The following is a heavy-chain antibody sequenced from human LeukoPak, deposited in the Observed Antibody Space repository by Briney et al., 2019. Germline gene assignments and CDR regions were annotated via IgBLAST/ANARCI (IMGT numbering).Heavy chain of an antibody. CDR2: IKQDGNEK. CDR3: ARGRGYDFWSGYYGTGFDY. J-gene: IGHJ4*02. D-gene: IGHD3-3*01. V-gene: IGHV3-7*01. CDR1: GFTFSSYW. Sequence: PGGSLRLSCAASGFTFSSYWMSWVRQAPGKGLEWVANIKQDGNEKYYVDSVKGRFTISRDNAKNSLYLQMNSLRAEDTAVYYCARGRGYDFWSGYYGTGFDYWGQGTLVTVSS.